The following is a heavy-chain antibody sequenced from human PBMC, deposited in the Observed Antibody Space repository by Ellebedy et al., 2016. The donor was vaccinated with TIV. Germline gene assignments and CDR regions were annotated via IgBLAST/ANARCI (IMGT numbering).Heavy chain of an antibody. CDR1: GFTLSAYS. J-gene: IGHJ4*02. CDR2: ISTTSHKI. D-gene: IGHD4-17*01. V-gene: IGHV3-48*04. Sequence: GESLKISXAASGFTLSAYSLNWVRQAPGKGLEWLSYISTTSHKIYHADSVKGRFTISRDNSKNVIYLQMNGLRAEDTAIYYCAKPARTDATDFWGQGTLVTVSS. CDR3: AKPARTDATDF.